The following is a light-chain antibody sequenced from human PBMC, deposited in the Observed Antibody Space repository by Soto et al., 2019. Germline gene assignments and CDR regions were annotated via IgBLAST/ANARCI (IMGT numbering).Light chain of an antibody. J-gene: IGKJ4*01. V-gene: IGKV3-15*01. CDR1: QSVSSN. CDR3: QQYNNWPHT. CDR2: GAS. Sequence: ILMTQSPATLSVSPGERATLSCRASQSVSSNLAWYQQKPGQAPRLLIYGASTRATGIPARFSGSGSGTEFTLTISSLQSEDFEVYYCQQYNNWPHTFGGGTKVDIK.